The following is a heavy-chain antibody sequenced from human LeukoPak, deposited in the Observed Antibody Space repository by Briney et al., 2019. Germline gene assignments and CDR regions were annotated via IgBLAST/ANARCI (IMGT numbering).Heavy chain of an antibody. CDR1: GGTFSSYA. CDR2: IIPIFGTA. Sequence: GASVKVSCKASGGTFSSYAISWVRQAPGQGLEWMGGIIPIFGTAHYAQKFQGRVTITTDESTSTAYMELSSLRSEDTAVYYCARRRSSSSGHYYFYYMDVWGKGTTVTVSS. V-gene: IGHV1-69*05. D-gene: IGHD6-6*01. CDR3: ARRRSSSSGHYYFYYMDV. J-gene: IGHJ6*03.